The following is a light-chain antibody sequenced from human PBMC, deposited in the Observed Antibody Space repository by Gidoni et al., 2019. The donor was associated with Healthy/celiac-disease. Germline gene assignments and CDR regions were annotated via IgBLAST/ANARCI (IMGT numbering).Light chain of an antibody. V-gene: IGLV3-1*01. CDR1: KLGDKY. CDR3: QAWDSSAVV. J-gene: IGLJ2*01. Sequence: SYKLPQPPPVPVPPGQTASITCSGDKLGDKYACWYQQKPGQSPVLVIYQDSKRPSGIPERFSGSNSGNTATLTISGTQAMDEADYYCQAWDSSAVVFGGGTKLTVL. CDR2: QDS.